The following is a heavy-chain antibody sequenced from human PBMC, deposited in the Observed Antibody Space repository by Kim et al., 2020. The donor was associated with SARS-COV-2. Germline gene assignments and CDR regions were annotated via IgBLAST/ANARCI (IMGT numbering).Heavy chain of an antibody. Sequence: GGSLRLSCAACGFTFDDYTMHWVRQAPGKGREWVSGISWNSGSIGYADSVKGRFTISRDNAKNSLYLQMNSLRAEDTALYYCAKAEYYDYVWGSYRYDYYYYYGMDVWGQGTTVTVSS. J-gene: IGHJ6*02. CDR2: ISWNSGSI. CDR1: GFTFDDYT. D-gene: IGHD3-16*02. CDR3: AKAEYYDYVWGSYRYDYYYYYGMDV. V-gene: IGHV3-9*01.